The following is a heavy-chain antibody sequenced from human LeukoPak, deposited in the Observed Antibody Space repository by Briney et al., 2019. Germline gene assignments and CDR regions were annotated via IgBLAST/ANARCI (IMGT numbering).Heavy chain of an antibody. D-gene: IGHD2-15*01. V-gene: IGHV3-23*01. J-gene: IGHJ4*02. CDR3: AKDGYCSGGSCYKGDY. Sequence: GGSLRLSCAASGFTFSSYAMSWVRQAPGKGLEWVSATSGSGGSTYYADSVKGRFTISRDNSKNTLYLQMNSLRAEDTAVYYCAKDGYCSGGSCYKGDYWGQGTLVTVSS. CDR2: TSGSGGST. CDR1: GFTFSSYA.